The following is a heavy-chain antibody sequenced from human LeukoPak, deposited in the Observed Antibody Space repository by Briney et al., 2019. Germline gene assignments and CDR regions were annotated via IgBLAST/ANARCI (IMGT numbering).Heavy chain of an antibody. J-gene: IGHJ4*02. V-gene: IGHV3-7*01. CDR2: IKPDGSEK. CDR3: ARIWGSYRYFDY. D-gene: IGHD3-16*02. CDR1: GFTFGSYW. Sequence: PGGSLRLSCAASGFTFGSYWMTWVRQAPGKGLEWVANIKPDGSEKYYLDSVKGRFTISRDNAKNSLYLQKNSLRAEDTAVYFCARIWGSYRYFDYWGQGTLVTVSS.